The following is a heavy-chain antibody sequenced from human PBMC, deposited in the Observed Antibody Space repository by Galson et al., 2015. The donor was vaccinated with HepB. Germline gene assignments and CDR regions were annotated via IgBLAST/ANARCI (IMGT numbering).Heavy chain of an antibody. Sequence: SLRLSCAASGFTFRNYGMHWVRQAPGKGLEWVAVIWYDGSNKCYVDSVKGRFTISRDNSKNTLYLQMNSLRAEDTALYYCARGTSSSNSCCDYWGQGTLVTVSS. D-gene: IGHD2-2*01. V-gene: IGHV3-33*01. CDR2: IWYDGSNK. CDR3: ARGTSSSNSCCDY. J-gene: IGHJ4*02. CDR1: GFTFRNYG.